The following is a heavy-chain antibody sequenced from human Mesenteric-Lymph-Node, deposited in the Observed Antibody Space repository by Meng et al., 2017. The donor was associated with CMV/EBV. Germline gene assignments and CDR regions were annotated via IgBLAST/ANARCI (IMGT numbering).Heavy chain of an antibody. D-gene: IGHD4-11*01. CDR3: ASISNYRLDY. Sequence: NGIVSDGSITNTNWWGWVRQPPGKGREWIGEISRSGGPNYKPSLKGRVTISMDKSENQFSLRLSSVTAADTAVYHCASISNYRLDYWGQVSLVTVSS. V-gene: IGHV4/OR15-8*01. J-gene: IGHJ4*02. CDR1: DGSITNTNW. CDR2: ISRSGGP.